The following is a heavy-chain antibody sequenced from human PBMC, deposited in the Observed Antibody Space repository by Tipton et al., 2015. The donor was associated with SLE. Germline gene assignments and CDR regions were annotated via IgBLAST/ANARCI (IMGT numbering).Heavy chain of an antibody. CDR2: ISGSGGDT. CDR1: GFTFSNYA. V-gene: IGHV3-23*01. Sequence: SLRLSCAASGFTFSNYAMSWVRQAPGKGLEWVASISGSGGDTYYADSVKGRFTISRDNSKNTLYLQMNSLRAEDTAVYYCAKDRHTSSWYLFDYRGQGTKVIVSS. CDR3: AKDRHTSSWYLFDY. D-gene: IGHD6-13*01. J-gene: IGHJ4*02.